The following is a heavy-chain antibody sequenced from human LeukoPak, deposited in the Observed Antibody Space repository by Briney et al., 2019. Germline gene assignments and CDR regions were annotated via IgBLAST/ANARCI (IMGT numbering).Heavy chain of an antibody. CDR3: ATLCSGGFCYVDY. J-gene: IGHJ4*02. D-gene: IGHD2-15*01. V-gene: IGHV1-69*04. CDR2: FVPSVDVA. CDR1: GGTFPNYD. Sequence: ASVKVSCKASGGTFPNYDISWVRQAPGQGLEWMGRFVPSVDVANYSPKFRGRVTITADKSTTTVFMELSSLRSEDTAVYYCATLCSGGFCYVDYWGQGILVTVSS.